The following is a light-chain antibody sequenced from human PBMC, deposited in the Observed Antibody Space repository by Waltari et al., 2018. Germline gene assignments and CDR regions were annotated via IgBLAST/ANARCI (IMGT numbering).Light chain of an antibody. V-gene: IGKV1-39*01. CDR2: AAS. CDR1: QSISSY. Sequence: DIQMTQSPSFLSASVGDRVTITCRASQSISSYLNWYQQKPGKAPKLLIYAASSLQSGVPSRFSGSGSGTDFTLTISSLQPEDFATYYCQQSYSTPQTFGPGTKVDIK. J-gene: IGKJ3*01. CDR3: QQSYSTPQT.